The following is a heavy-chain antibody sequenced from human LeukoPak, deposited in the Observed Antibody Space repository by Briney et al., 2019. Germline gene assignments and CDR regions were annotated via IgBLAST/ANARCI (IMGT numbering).Heavy chain of an antibody. J-gene: IGHJ4*02. Sequence: SETLCLACTVSGGSISSSSYYWGWIRQPRGKGLEWIGSIYYSGSTYYNPSLKRRVTISVDTSKKQFSLKLSSVTAADTAVYYCARHGGEYYDILTGYFNPKEFDYWGQGTLVTVSS. CDR1: GGSISSSSYY. CDR2: IYYSGST. CDR3: ARHGGEYYDILTGYFNPKEFDY. V-gene: IGHV4-39*01. D-gene: IGHD3-9*01.